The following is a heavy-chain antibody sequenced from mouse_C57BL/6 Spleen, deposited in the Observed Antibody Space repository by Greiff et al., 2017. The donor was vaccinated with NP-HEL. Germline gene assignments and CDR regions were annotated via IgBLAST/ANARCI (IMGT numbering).Heavy chain of an antibody. D-gene: IGHD2-4*01. CDR1: GFSLSTFGMG. CDR3: ARMGNYDYERGAWFAY. V-gene: IGHV8-8*01. J-gene: IGHJ3*01. Sequence: QVTLKVSGPGILQPSQTLSLTCSFSGFSLSTFGMGVGWIRQPSGKGLEWLAHIWWDDDKSYNPALKSRLSISKDTSKNQVFLKIANVDTADTATYYCARMGNYDYERGAWFAYWGQGTLVTVSA. CDR2: IWWDDDK.